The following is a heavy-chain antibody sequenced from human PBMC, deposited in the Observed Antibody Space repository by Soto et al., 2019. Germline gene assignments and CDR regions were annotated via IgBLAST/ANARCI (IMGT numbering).Heavy chain of an antibody. J-gene: IGHJ3*02. CDR3: ARDLDYYGSGSPDAFDI. CDR2: ISSDSGTI. CDR1: GFSLNTYT. D-gene: IGHD3-10*01. V-gene: IGHV3-48*02. Sequence: LRLSCAASGFSLNTYTMNWVRQAPGKGLEWISHISSDSGTIYYADSVEGRFTISRDNARNSLYLQMDSLRDEDTAVYYCARDLDYYGSGSPDAFDIWGQGTMVTV.